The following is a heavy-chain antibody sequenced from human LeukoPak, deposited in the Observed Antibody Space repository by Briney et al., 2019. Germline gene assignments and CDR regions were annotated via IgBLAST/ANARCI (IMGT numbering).Heavy chain of an antibody. J-gene: IGHJ3*02. CDR1: GYTFTSYY. V-gene: IGHV1-46*01. CDR2: INPSGGST. D-gene: IGHD3-22*01. Sequence: ASVKVSCKASGYTFTSYYMHRVRQAPGQGLEWMGIINPSGGSTSYAQKFQGRVTMTRDTSTSTVYMELSSLRSEDTAVYYCARDQALITMIVVDHAFDIWGQGTMVTVSS. CDR3: ARDQALITMIVVDHAFDI.